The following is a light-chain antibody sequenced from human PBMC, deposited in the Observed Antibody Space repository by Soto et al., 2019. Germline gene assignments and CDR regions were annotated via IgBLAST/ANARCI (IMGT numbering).Light chain of an antibody. CDR3: MQALKTYS. CDR2: LAS. J-gene: IGKJ2*03. Sequence: EIVMTQSPLSLPVTPGEPASISCRSSQSLLHSNGYNYLDWYLQKPGQSPQLLIYLASNRASGVPDRFSGSGSGTDFTLKISRVEPEDVGVYYCMQALKTYSFGQGTKLEIK. V-gene: IGKV2-28*01. CDR1: QSLLHSNGYNY.